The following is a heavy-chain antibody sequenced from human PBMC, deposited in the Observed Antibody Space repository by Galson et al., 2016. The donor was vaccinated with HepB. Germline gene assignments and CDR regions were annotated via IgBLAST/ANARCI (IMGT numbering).Heavy chain of an antibody. J-gene: IGHJ4*02. CDR1: GGSISSGDYY. CDR2: TYYSGST. V-gene: IGHV4-31*03. CDR3: ARYSGSGYYFDY. Sequence: TLSLTCTVSGGSISSGDYYWSWIRQHPGKGLEWIGCTYYSGSTYYNPSLKSRLAISAGTSKNQFSLKLTSVTAADTAVYFCARYSGSGYYFDYWGQGTLVTVSS. D-gene: IGHD6-19*01.